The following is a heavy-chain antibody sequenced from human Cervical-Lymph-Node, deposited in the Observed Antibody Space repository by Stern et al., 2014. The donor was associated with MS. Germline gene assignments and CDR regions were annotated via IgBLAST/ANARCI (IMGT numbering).Heavy chain of an antibody. Sequence: QLVQSGGGVVQAGESLRLSCAASGFTFDGYTMHWVRHTPRKGLEWVSRITWEGDTTFYADSVKGRFTISRDNSKNSLYLQMNSLQIEDSALYYCAKDTGVGGMDVWGQGTTVTVSS. CDR3: AKDTGVGGMDV. CDR1: GFTFDGYT. D-gene: IGHD1-26*01. J-gene: IGHJ6*02. CDR2: ITWEGDTT. V-gene: IGHV3-43*01.